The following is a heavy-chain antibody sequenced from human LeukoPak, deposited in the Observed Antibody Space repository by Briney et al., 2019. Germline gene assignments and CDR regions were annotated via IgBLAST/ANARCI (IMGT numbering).Heavy chain of an antibody. Sequence: ASVKVSCKVSGYTLTELSMHWVRQAPGKGLEWMGGFDLEDGETIYAQKFQGRVTMTEDTSTDTAYMELSSLRSEDTAVYYCATDRLLYPPTGAFDIWGQGTMVTVSS. D-gene: IGHD2-2*02. CDR2: FDLEDGET. CDR3: ATDRLLYPPTGAFDI. CDR1: GYTLTELS. V-gene: IGHV1-24*01. J-gene: IGHJ3*02.